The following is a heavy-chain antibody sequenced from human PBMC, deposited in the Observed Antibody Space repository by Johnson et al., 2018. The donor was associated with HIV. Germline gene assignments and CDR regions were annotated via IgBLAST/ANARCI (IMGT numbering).Heavy chain of an antibody. V-gene: IGHV3-33*06. CDR3: AKDRTNWGYDAFDI. J-gene: IGHJ3*02. Sequence: QVQLVESGGGVVQPGGSLRLSCGASGFTFSVYGMHWVRQSPGKGLDWVAVIKYDGSETMYADSVKGRFSMSRDNSKNTLHLQMNSLRAEDTAVYYCAKDRTNWGYDAFDIWGQGTMVTVSS. D-gene: IGHD3-16*01. CDR2: IKYDGSET. CDR1: GFTFSVYG.